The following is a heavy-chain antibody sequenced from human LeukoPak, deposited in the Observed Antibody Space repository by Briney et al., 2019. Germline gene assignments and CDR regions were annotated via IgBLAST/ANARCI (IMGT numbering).Heavy chain of an antibody. CDR1: GFTFSSYA. D-gene: IGHD3-22*01. J-gene: IGHJ3*02. CDR2: ISGSGGST. Sequence: GGSLGLSCAASGFTFSSYAMSWVRQAPGKGLEWVSAISGSGGSTYYADSVKGRFTISRDNSKNALYLQMNSLRAEDTAVYYCAKEKQYYDSSGPDAFDIWGQGTMVTVSS. CDR3: AKEKQYYDSSGPDAFDI. V-gene: IGHV3-23*01.